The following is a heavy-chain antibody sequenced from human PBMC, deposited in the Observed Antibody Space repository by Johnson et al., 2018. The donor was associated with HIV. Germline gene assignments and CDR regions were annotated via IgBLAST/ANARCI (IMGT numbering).Heavy chain of an antibody. CDR1: GFTFSDYY. J-gene: IGHJ3*02. Sequence: VQLLESGGGLVKPGGPLRLSCAASGFTFSDYYMSWIRQAPGKGLEWVSYISSRGSTIYYADSVKGRFTISRDNDKNSLYLHMNSLRAEDTALYYCARDKVWQWLSSRDADAFDIWGQGTMVSVSS. CDR3: ARDKVWQWLSSRDADAFDI. CDR2: ISSRGSTI. D-gene: IGHD6-19*01. V-gene: IGHV3-11*04.